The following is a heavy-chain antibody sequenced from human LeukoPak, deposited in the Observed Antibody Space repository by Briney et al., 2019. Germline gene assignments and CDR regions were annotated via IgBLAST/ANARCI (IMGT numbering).Heavy chain of an antibody. J-gene: IGHJ4*02. CDR2: ISWNSGSI. CDR3: AKDMALDY. Sequence: GGSLRLSCAASGFTFSSYAMHWVRQAPGKGLEWVSGISWNSGSIGYADSVKGRFTISRDNAKNSLYLQMNSLRAEDTALYYCAKDMALDYWGQGTLVTVSS. D-gene: IGHD5-12*01. CDR1: GFTFSSYA. V-gene: IGHV3-9*01.